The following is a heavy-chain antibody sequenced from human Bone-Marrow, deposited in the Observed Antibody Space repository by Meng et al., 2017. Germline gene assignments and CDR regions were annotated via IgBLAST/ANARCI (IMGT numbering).Heavy chain of an antibody. Sequence: VQSGADVKKPGASVRVTCKASGYIFTNYDLNWVRQAAGQGPEWMGWLNPRTGNTGYAQKFQGRVTLTRDTSRSTAYMELSSLTSDDTAIYYCARDYGGNSGRFDPWGQGTLVTVSS. J-gene: IGHJ5*02. CDR1: GYIFTNYD. D-gene: IGHD4-23*01. V-gene: IGHV1-8*01. CDR2: LNPRTGNT. CDR3: ARDYGGNSGRFDP.